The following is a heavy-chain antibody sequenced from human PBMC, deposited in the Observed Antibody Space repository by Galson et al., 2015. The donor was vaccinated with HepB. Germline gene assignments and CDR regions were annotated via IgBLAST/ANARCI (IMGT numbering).Heavy chain of an antibody. CDR1: GFTFSNYA. V-gene: IGHV3-23*01. CDR2: ISGSGGRT. Sequence: SLRLSCAASGFTFSNYAMSWVRQAPGKGLEWVSGISGSGGRTYYADSVKGRFIISRDNSQNTLYLQMNSLRAEDTAIYYCARRPKPFYYDSSGYYYGDFDYWGQGTLVTVSS. J-gene: IGHJ4*02. CDR3: ARRPKPFYYDSSGYYYGDFDY. D-gene: IGHD3-22*01.